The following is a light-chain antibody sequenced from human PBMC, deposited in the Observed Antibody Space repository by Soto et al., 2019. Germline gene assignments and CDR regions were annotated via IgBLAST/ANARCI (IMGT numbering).Light chain of an antibody. J-gene: IGLJ2*01. Sequence: QSALTQPPSASGSPGQSVTISCTGTSSDVGGYNYVFWYQQHPGKAPKLMIYEVSKWPSGVPDRFSGSKSGNTSSLTGSGLQAEDEADYCCSAYAGSNNLVFGGGTKVTVL. CDR3: SAYAGSNNLV. CDR1: SSDVGGYNY. V-gene: IGLV2-8*01. CDR2: EVS.